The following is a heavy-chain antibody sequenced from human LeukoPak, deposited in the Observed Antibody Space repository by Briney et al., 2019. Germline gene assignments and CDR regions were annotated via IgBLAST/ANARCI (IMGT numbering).Heavy chain of an antibody. D-gene: IGHD2-2*01. CDR2: INHSGGT. Sequence: SETLSLTCAVYGGSFSGYYWSWIRQPPGKGLEWIGEINHSGGTNYNPSLKSRVTISVDTSKNQFSLKLSYVTAADTAVYYCASGAIFDYWGQGTLVTVSS. CDR1: GGSFSGYY. J-gene: IGHJ4*02. V-gene: IGHV4-34*01. CDR3: ASGAIFDY.